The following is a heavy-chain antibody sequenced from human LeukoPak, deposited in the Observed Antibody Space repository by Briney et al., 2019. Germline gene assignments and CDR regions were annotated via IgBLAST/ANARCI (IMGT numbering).Heavy chain of an antibody. CDR3: ARVSAAPYYYYGMDV. D-gene: IGHD1-26*01. J-gene: IGHJ6*02. CDR2: IYHSGTT. V-gene: IGHV4-38-2*01. Sequence: PSETLSLTCAVSTYSISSGYYWGWIRQPPGKGLEWIGSIYHSGTTYYKPSLKSRVTISVDTSKNQFSLKLNSVTASDTAVYYCARVSAAPYYYYGMDVWGQGTTVTVSS. CDR1: TYSISSGYY.